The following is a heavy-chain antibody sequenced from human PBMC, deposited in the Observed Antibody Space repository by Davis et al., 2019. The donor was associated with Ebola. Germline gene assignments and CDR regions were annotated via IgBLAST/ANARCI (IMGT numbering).Heavy chain of an antibody. CDR2: IKQDGSAR. V-gene: IGHV3-7*01. CDR3: ARDVGGRAGY. Sequence: GESLKISCAASGFTFSSYSMNWVRQAPGKGLEWVANIKQDGSARYYVDSLKGRFTISRDNAKNTLFLQMNSLRADDTAVYYCARDVGGRAGYWGQGTLVTVSS. CDR1: GFTFSSYS. J-gene: IGHJ4*02.